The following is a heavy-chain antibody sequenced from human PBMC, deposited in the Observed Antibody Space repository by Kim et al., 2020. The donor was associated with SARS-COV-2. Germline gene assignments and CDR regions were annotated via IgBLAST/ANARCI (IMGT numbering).Heavy chain of an antibody. J-gene: IGHJ4*02. Sequence: ASVKVSCKASGYSFTGYYMHWVRQAPGQGLEWMGRINPNSGATTYARNFRGRVTMTRDTSISTSYMELSSLRSDDTAVYYCARGFYDSSGYHDTLDFWGQGTWSPSPQ. CDR2: INPNSGAT. D-gene: IGHD3-22*01. CDR3: ARGFYDSSGYHDTLDF. V-gene: IGHV1-2*06. CDR1: GYSFTGYY.